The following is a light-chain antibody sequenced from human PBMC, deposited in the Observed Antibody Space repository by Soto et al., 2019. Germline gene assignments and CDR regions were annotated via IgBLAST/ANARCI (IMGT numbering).Light chain of an antibody. CDR2: GAS. CDR3: QQYTGPPTT. Sequence: EIVMTQSPATLSVSPGERATLSGMASQSVSSNLAWCQQRPGQAPRLLTYGASTRAAGIPDRFSGSGSGTDFTLTITRLEPEDSAVYFCQQYTGPPTTFGQGTRLEI. V-gene: IGKV3D-15*01. CDR1: QSVSSN. J-gene: IGKJ5*01.